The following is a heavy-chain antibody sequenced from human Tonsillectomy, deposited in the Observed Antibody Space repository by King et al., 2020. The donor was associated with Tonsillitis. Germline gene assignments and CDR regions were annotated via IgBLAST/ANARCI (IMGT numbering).Heavy chain of an antibody. V-gene: IGHV3-30*02. D-gene: IGHD1-26*01. J-gene: IGHJ4*02. CDR1: GFSISGDG. CDR2: IRSDGRKT. CDR3: AKEIVGSGGCFDY. Sequence: QLVQSGGGVVQPGGSLRLSCAAAGFSISGDGMHWVRQAPGKGLEWVAFIRSDGRKTFYADSAKGRFTISRDNSRNMMYLQMNSLGIEDTAVYYCAKEIVGSGGCFDYWGQGSLVTVSS.